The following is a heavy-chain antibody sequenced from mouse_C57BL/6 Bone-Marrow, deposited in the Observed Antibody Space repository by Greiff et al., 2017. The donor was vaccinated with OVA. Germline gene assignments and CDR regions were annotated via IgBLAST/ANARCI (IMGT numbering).Heavy chain of an antibody. CDR1: GYAFSSYW. CDR3: ARWLLPYYYSMDY. J-gene: IGHJ4*01. Sequence: VQLQESGPELVKPGASVKISCKASGYAFSSYWMNWVKQRPGQGLEWIGRIYPGDGDTNYNGKFKGKATLTADKSSSTAYMQLSSLTSEDSAVYFCARWLLPYYYSMDYWGQGTSVTVSS. D-gene: IGHD2-3*01. CDR2: IYPGDGDT. V-gene: IGHV1-82*01.